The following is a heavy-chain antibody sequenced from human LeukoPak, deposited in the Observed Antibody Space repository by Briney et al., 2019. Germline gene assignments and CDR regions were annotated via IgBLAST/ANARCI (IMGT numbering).Heavy chain of an antibody. CDR2: IKQDGSEK. Sequence: GGSLRLSWPPSGFTFSSYWMTWVRQAPGKGREWVANIKQDGSEKYYVDSVKGRFTISRDNAKNSLYLQMNSLRAEDTAVYYCARGMSSGYDFDYWGQGTLVTVSS. CDR3: ARGMSSGYDFDY. D-gene: IGHD5-12*01. V-gene: IGHV3-7*01. CDR1: GFTFSSYW. J-gene: IGHJ4*02.